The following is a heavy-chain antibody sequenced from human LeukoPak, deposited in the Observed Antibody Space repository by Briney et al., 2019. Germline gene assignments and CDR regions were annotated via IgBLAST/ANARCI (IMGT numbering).Heavy chain of an antibody. CDR1: GFTISGYW. CDR3: ARGRAGNYYNHNDY. CDR2: ISGDGSIT. V-gene: IGHV3-74*01. D-gene: IGHD3-10*01. Sequence: GGSLRLSCAASGFTISGYWMHWVRQAPGKGLVGVSRISGDGSITAYADSVKGRFTISRDNAKNTLYLQMNSLRAEDTAVYYCARGRAGNYYNHNDYWGQGTLVTVSS. J-gene: IGHJ4*01.